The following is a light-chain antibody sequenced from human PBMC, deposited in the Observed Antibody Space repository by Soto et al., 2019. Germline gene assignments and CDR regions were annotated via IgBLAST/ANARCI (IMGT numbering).Light chain of an antibody. CDR1: QSVNSNY. CDR2: GAS. V-gene: IGKV3-20*01. CDR3: QQYGRSGT. J-gene: IGKJ1*01. Sequence: EMVMSHSPAILSVSPCESATLSFRASQSVNSNYLAWYQQHPGQAPRLLLYGASNRATGIPDRFSGSGSGTDFTLTISRLEPEDFAVYYCQQYGRSGTFGQGTKVDIK.